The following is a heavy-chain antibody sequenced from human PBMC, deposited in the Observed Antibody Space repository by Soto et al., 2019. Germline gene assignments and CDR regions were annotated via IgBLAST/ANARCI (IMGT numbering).Heavy chain of an antibody. V-gene: IGHV3-30*18. CDR3: AKESGGERYAAYFDL. CDR1: GFTLSNIG. Sequence: QVQLVESGGGVGQPGTSLRLACAASGFTLSNIGMQWVRQAPGKGLEGVAVISAGGNTKYYADSVKGRFTISRDNSKNTLFLQMNSLRTEDTAVYYCAKESGGERYAAYFDLWGQGTLVTVSA. D-gene: IGHD2-21*01. J-gene: IGHJ4*02. CDR2: ISAGGNTK.